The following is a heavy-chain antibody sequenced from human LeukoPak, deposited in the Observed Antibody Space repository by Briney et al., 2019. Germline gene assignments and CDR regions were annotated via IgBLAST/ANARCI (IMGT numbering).Heavy chain of an antibody. CDR2: INHSGST. V-gene: IGHV4-34*09. J-gene: IGHJ6*02. D-gene: IGHD4-23*01. Sequence: SETLSLTCAVYGGSFSGYYWSWIRQPPGKGLEWIGEINHSGSTYYNPSLKSRVTISVDTSKNQFSLKLSSVTAADTAVYYCARDATVVTTDYYYYYGMGVWGQGTTVTVSS. CDR3: ARDATVVTTDYYYYYGMGV. CDR1: GGSFSGYY.